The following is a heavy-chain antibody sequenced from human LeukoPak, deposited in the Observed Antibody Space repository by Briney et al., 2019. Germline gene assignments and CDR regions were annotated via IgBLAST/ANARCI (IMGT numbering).Heavy chain of an antibody. CDR2: ISASGGST. Sequence: QPGGSLRLSCAASGFTLSSYAMSWVRQAPGKGLEWVSAISASGGSTYCADSAKGRFTISRDNAKNSLYLQMNSLRAEDTAVYYCAREEGPYGDYGVDAFDIWGQGTMVTVSS. V-gene: IGHV3-23*01. CDR3: AREEGPYGDYGVDAFDI. CDR1: GFTLSSYA. J-gene: IGHJ3*02. D-gene: IGHD4-17*01.